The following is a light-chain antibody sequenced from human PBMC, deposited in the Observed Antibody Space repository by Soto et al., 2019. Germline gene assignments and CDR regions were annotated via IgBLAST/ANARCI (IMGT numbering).Light chain of an antibody. CDR2: DAS. J-gene: IGKJ1*01. V-gene: IGKV1-5*01. CDR1: QSISTW. Sequence: DIQMTQSPSTLSASVGDTVTVTCRASQSISTWLAWYQQKPGKAPKFLIYDASSLESGVPSRFSGSGSGTEFTLTISSLQPDDFATYYCQQYNTYPWTFGQGTKVDI. CDR3: QQYNTYPWT.